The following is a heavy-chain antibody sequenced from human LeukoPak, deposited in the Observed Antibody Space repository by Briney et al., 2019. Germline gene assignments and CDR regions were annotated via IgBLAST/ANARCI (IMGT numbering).Heavy chain of an antibody. V-gene: IGHV1-2*02. J-gene: IGHJ4*02. CDR3: ARDLIQLELYYFDY. D-gene: IGHD1-1*01. Sequence: ASVKVSCKASGYTLTGYFMQWVRQAPGQGLEWMGWINPNSGGTNYAQKFQGRVTMTRDTSISTAYMELSRLRSDDTAVYYCARDLIQLELYYFDYWGQGTLVTVSS. CDR1: GYTLTGYF. CDR2: INPNSGGT.